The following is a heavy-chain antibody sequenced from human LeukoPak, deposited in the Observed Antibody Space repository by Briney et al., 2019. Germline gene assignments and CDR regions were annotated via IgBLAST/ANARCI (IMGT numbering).Heavy chain of an antibody. CDR1: GFPFSSYA. CDR3: ARDYAISTGYYGMDV. Sequence: GGPLRLSCAASGFPFSSYAMHWVRQAPGKGLEGGAVKSYDGSNKYYADSVKGRFTISRDNSKNPLYLQMNSLRAEDTAVYYCARDYAISTGYYGMDVWGQGTTVSVSS. V-gene: IGHV3-30-3*01. CDR2: KSYDGSNK. J-gene: IGHJ6*02. D-gene: IGHD3-16*01.